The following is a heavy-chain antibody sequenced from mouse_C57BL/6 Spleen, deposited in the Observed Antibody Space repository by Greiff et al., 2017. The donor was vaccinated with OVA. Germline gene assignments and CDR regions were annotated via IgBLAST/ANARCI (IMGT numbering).Heavy chain of an antibody. J-gene: IGHJ3*01. V-gene: IGHV14-3*01. CDR1: GFNIKNTY. CDR2: IDPANGNT. D-gene: IGHD4-1*01. CDR3: ASGGLGRGWFAY. Sequence: EVKLQESVAELVRPGASVKLSCTASGFNIKNTYMHWVKQRPEQGLEWIGRIDPANGNTKYAPKFPGKATITADTSSNTAYLQLSSLTSEDTAIYYCASGGLGRGWFAYWGQGTLVTVSA.